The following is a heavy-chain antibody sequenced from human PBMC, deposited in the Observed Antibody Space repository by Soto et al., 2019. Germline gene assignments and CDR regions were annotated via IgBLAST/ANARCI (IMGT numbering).Heavy chain of an antibody. D-gene: IGHD3-3*01. CDR1: GFSLSTSGVG. CDR2: IYWAGDK. J-gene: IGHJ4*02. Sequence: QITLKESGPTLVKPTQTLTLTCTFSGFSLSTSGVGVGWIRQPPGKALEWLALIYWAGDKLYCPSLKSRLTLTNDTLINQVLMTPTIVDPLVIAINYGAHLCDLCLGVVDLWCQG. V-gene: IGHV2-5*02. CDR3: AHLCDLCLGVVDL.